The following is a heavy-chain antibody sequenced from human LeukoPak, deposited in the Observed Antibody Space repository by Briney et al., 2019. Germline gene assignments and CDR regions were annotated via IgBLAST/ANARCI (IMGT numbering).Heavy chain of an antibody. D-gene: IGHD5-12*01. CDR1: GYTLTELS. CDR3: ATEKHVDIVATGEAFDI. J-gene: IGHJ3*02. Sequence: ASVKVSCKVSGYTLTELSMHWVRQAPGKGLEWKGGFDPEDGETLYAQKFQGRVTMTEDTSTDTAYMELSSLRSEDTAVYYCATEKHVDIVATGEAFDIWGQGTMVTVSS. V-gene: IGHV1-24*01. CDR2: FDPEDGET.